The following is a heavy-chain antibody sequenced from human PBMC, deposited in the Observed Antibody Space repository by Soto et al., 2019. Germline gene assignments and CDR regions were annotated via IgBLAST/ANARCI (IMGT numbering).Heavy chain of an antibody. CDR2: INAGNGNT. D-gene: IGHD2-8*01. V-gene: IGHV1-3*01. CDR3: ARDHSRVSPRVGLRY. CDR1: GYTFTSYA. Sequence: ASVKVSCKASGYTFTSYAMHWVRQAPGQRLEWMGWINAGNGNTKYSQKFQGRVTITRDTSASTAYMELSSLRSEDTAVYYCARDHSRVSPRVGLRYWGQGTLVTV. J-gene: IGHJ4*02.